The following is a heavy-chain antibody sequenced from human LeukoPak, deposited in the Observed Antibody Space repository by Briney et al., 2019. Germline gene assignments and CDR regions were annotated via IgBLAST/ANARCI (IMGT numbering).Heavy chain of an antibody. CDR1: GFTFSSYW. J-gene: IGHJ4*02. CDR3: ARAVNSASKSDY. V-gene: IGHV3-74*01. Sequence: PGGSLRLSCAASGFTFSSYWMHWVRQAPGKGLVWVSRINTDGSFTNYADSVKGRFTISRDNAKNTLYLQMNSLRAEDMAVYYCARAVNSASKSDYWGQGTLVTVSS. D-gene: IGHD2-2*01. CDR2: INTDGSFT.